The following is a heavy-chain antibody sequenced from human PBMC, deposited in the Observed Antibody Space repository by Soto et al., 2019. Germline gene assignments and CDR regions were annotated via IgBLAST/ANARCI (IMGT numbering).Heavy chain of an antibody. CDR3: ASGLDYDFWSGYPDY. Sequence: GGSLRLSCAASGFTFSSYAMHWVRQAPCKGLEWVAVISYDGSNKYYADSVKGRFTISRDNSKNTLYLQMNSLRAEDTAVYYCASGLDYDFWSGYPDYWGQGTLVTVSS. CDR2: ISYDGSNK. CDR1: GFTFSSYA. D-gene: IGHD3-3*01. J-gene: IGHJ4*02. V-gene: IGHV3-30-3*01.